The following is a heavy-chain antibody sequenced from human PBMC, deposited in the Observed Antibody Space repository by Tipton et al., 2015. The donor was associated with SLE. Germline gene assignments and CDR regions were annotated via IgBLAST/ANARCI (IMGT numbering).Heavy chain of an antibody. J-gene: IGHJ6*02. CDR3: TRDRGIAVAGTKDYFYYYDMVV. CDR2: IIPIFGTA. Sequence: QSGAEVKKPGSSVKVSCKASGGTFSSYAISWVRQAPGQGLEWMGGIIPIFGTANYAQKFQGRVTITADESTSTAYMELSSLRSEDTAVYYCTRDRGIAVAGTKDYFYYYDMVVWGQRATVPGSS. CDR1: GGTFSSYA. D-gene: IGHD6-19*01. V-gene: IGHV1-69*01.